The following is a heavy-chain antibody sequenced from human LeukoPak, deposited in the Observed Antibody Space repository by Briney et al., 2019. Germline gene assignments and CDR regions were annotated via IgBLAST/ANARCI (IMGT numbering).Heavy chain of an antibody. Sequence: GGSLRLSCAASGFIFSSNWMSWVRLAPGKGLEWVANIKEDGTETYYVDCVKGRFTISRDNAKNSLYLQMNSLRVEDTAVYYCAKEGRSLQTYWGQGTLVTVSS. D-gene: IGHD5-24*01. CDR1: GFIFSSNW. V-gene: IGHV3-7*03. CDR2: IKEDGTET. J-gene: IGHJ4*02. CDR3: AKEGRSLQTY.